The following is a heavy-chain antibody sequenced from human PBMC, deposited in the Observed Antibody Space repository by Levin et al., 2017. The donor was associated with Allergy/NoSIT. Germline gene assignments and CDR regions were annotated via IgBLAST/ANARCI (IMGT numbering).Heavy chain of an antibody. D-gene: IGHD3-9*01. J-gene: IGHJ4*02. CDR2: ISYDGSNK. CDR1: GFTFSSYA. CDR3: ARAYFDWLLPLDY. V-gene: IGHV3-30-3*01. Sequence: SCAASGFTFSSYAMHWVRQAPGKGLEWVAVISYDGSNKYYADSVKGRFTISRDNSKNTLYLPMNSLRAEDTAVYYCARAYFDWLLPLDYWGQGTLVTVSS.